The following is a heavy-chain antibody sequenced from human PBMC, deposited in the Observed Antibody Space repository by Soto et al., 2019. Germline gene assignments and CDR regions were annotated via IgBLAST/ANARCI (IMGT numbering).Heavy chain of an antibody. CDR2: IYYSGLT. D-gene: IGHD1-26*01. CDR1: GGSIRSGGFY. Sequence: QVQLQESGPGLVKPSQTLSLTCTVSGGSIRSGGFYWSWIRQHPGKGLEWIGYIYYSGLTYYNPSLKSRVTLSVDTSKNQFSLKLSSVTAADTAVYYCARWYSRLPGEYNWFDPWGQGIRVTVSS. J-gene: IGHJ5*02. CDR3: ARWYSRLPGEYNWFDP. V-gene: IGHV4-31*03.